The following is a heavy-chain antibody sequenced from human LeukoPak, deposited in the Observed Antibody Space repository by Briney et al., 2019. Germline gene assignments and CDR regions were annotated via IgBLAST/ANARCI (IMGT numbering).Heavy chain of an antibody. Sequence: SETLSLTCAVSGGSISSNNWWSWVRQPPGKGLEWIGEIYHSGSTDYNPSLESRVTISVDKSKNQFSLKLSSVTAADTAVYYCAREGSMSGMDVWGQGTTVTVSS. V-gene: IGHV4-4*02. CDR2: IYHSGST. D-gene: IGHD2/OR15-2a*01. CDR1: GGSISSNNW. CDR3: AREGSMSGMDV. J-gene: IGHJ6*02.